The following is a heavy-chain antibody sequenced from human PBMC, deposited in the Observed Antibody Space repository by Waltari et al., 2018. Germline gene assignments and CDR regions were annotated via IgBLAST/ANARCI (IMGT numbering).Heavy chain of an antibody. CDR3: ARGTGNRYYYYMDV. V-gene: IGHV4-34*01. CDR2: INHSGST. J-gene: IGHJ6*03. CDR1: GGSFSGYY. D-gene: IGHD4-4*01. Sequence: QVQLQQWGAGLLKPSETLSLTCAVYGGSFSGYYWSWIRQPPGKGLEWIGEINHSGSTNYNPSLKSRVTISVDTSKNQFSLKLSSVTAADTAVYYCARGTGNRYYYYMDVWGKGTTVTVSS.